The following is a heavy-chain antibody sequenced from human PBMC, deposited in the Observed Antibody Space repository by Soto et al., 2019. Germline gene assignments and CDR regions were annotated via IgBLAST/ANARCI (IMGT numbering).Heavy chain of an antibody. CDR3: ASGLHSGDAFDY. CDR2: IYYSGIT. J-gene: IGHJ4*02. CDR1: GGSIRSGDYY. D-gene: IGHD3-10*01. V-gene: IGHV4-30-4*01. Sequence: QVQLQESGPGLVKPSQTLSLICTVSGGSIRSGDYYWSWIRQPPGKGLEWIGYIYYSGITYYNPSLKSRVTISVDTSKNQFSLKLSSVTAADTAVYYCASGLHSGDAFDYWGQGTLVTVSS.